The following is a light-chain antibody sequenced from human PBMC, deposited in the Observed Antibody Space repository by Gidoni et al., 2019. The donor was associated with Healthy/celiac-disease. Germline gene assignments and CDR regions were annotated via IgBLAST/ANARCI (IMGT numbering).Light chain of an antibody. CDR1: QSVSSY. V-gene: IGKV3-11*01. J-gene: IGKJ2*01. Sequence: ESVLTQSPATLSLSPGERATLSCRASQSVSSYLAWYQQKPGQAPRLLIYDASNRATGIPARFSGSGSGTDFTLTISSLEPEDFAVYYCQQRSNWHPYTFGQGTKLEIK. CDR3: QQRSNWHPYT. CDR2: DAS.